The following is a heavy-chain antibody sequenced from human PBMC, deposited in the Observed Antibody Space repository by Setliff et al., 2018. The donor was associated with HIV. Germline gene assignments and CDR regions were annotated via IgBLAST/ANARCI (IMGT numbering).Heavy chain of an antibody. D-gene: IGHD3-22*01. CDR1: GGTFSSYA. CDR2: IILLFGTP. CDR3: ARDLYYYDSSGYYPGNYYGMDV. V-gene: IGHV1-69*13. J-gene: IGHJ6*02. Sequence: SVKVSCKASGGTFSSYAISWVRHAPGQGLEWMGGIILLFGTPNYAQKFQGRVTITADESTSTAYMELSSLRSEDTAVYYCARDLYYYDSSGYYPGNYYGMDVWGQGTTVTVSS.